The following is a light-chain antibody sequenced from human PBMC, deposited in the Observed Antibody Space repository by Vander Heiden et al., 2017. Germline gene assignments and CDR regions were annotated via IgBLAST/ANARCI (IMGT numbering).Light chain of an antibody. Sequence: EIVLTQSPVTLSLSPGERATLSCRVRQSVSTYLAWYQQKPGQAPRLLIYDASNRATGIPARFRGSGSGTDFTLTISSLEPEDFAVYYCQQRSDWPLTFGGGTKVEIK. CDR1: QSVSTY. CDR2: DAS. V-gene: IGKV3-11*01. J-gene: IGKJ4*01. CDR3: QQRSDWPLT.